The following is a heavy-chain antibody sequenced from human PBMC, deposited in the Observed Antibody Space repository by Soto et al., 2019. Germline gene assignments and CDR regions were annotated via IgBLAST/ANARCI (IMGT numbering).Heavy chain of an antibody. J-gene: IGHJ6*02. Sequence: PSETLSLTCTVSGGSISSYYWSWIRQPPGKGLEWIGYIYYSGSTNYNPSLKSRVTISVDTSKNQFSLKLSSVTAADTAVYYCARSLYSYGPMDVWGQGTTVTVSS. V-gene: IGHV4-59*01. D-gene: IGHD5-18*01. CDR1: GGSISSYY. CDR3: ARSLYSYGPMDV. CDR2: IYYSGST.